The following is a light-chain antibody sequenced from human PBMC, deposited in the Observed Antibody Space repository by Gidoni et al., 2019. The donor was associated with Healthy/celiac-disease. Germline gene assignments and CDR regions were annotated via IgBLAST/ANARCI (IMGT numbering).Light chain of an antibody. J-gene: IGKJ1*01. CDR1: QSVSSN. CDR3: QQYNNWPPRT. V-gene: IGKV3-15*01. CDR2: GAS. Sequence: EIVMTQSPATLSVSPGERATLSCRASQSVSSNLAGYQQKPGQAPRRLIYGASTRATGIPARYSGSGSGTEFTITISSLQSEDFAVYYCQQYNNWPPRTFXXXTKVEIK.